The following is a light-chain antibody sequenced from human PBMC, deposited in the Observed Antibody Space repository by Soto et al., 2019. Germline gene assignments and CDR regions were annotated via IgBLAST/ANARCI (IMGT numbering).Light chain of an antibody. CDR2: DVS. J-gene: IGLJ2*01. CDR3: SSYTSSSTLGV. V-gene: IGLV2-14*01. CDR1: SSDVGGYNY. Sequence: QSALTQPASVSGSPGQSITISCTGTSSDVGGYNYVSWYQQHPGKSPKLMIYDVSNRPSGVSNRLSGSKSGNTASLTISWLQAEDEADYYCSSYTSSSTLGVFGGGTKLTVL.